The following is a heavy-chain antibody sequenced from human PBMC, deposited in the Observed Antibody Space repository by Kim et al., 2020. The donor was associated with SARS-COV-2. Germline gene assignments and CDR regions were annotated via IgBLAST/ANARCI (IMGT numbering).Heavy chain of an antibody. CDR3: AKQEQWLADFDY. CDR2: INQSGTT. Sequence: SETLSLTCSVSGVSISSSSYFWVWIRQSPGKGLEWIGSINQSGTTHYNPSLKSRVTISVDTSKNQFSLELSSMTAADTATYYCAKQEQWLADFDYWSQGTLVSVSS. D-gene: IGHD6-19*01. CDR1: GVSISSSSYF. J-gene: IGHJ4*02. V-gene: IGHV4-39*07.